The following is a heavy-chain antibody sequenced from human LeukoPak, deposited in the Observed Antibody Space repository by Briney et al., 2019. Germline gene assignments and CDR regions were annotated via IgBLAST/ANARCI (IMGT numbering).Heavy chain of an antibody. V-gene: IGHV3-23*01. CDR1: GFTFSSYG. CDR3: AKVPYLWFGELFSNYYYMDV. Sequence: PPGGSLRLSCAASGFTFSSYGMSWVRQAPGKGLQWVSAISGSGGSTYYADSVKCRFTISRDNSKNTLYLQMNSLRAEDTAVYYCAKVPYLWFGELFSNYYYMDVWGKGTTVTISS. D-gene: IGHD3-10*01. CDR2: ISGSGGST. J-gene: IGHJ6*03.